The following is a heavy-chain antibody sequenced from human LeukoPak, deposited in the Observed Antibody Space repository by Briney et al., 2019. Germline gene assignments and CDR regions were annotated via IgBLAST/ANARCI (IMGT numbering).Heavy chain of an antibody. Sequence: SETLSLTCAVYGGSFSGYYWSWIRQPPAKGLEWIGEINHSGSTKYNASLKSRVSISVDTSKNQFSLRVSSVTAADTAVYYCASVGYSSSSDFWGQGTLVTVSS. V-gene: IGHV4-34*01. D-gene: IGHD6-6*01. CDR1: GGSFSGYY. CDR3: ASVGYSSSSDF. CDR2: INHSGST. J-gene: IGHJ4*02.